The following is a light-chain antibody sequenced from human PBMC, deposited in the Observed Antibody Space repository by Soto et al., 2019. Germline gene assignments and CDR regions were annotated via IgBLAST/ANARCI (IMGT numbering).Light chain of an antibody. CDR1: QSVSSY. Sequence: EIVMTQSPSTLSVSPGDRAILSCRASQSVSSYLAWYQQKPGQAPRLLIYGASTRATGISARFSGSGSGTEFTLTISSLQSEDFAAYYCQQYNNCPLTFGGGTKVEIK. V-gene: IGKV3-15*01. CDR3: QQYNNCPLT. CDR2: GAS. J-gene: IGKJ4*01.